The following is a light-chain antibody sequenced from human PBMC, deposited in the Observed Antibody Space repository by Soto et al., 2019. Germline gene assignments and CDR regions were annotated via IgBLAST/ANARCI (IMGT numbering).Light chain of an antibody. Sequence: EMVLPQSPAPLSLSPGERATLSCRARQSVDRDLGWFQQKPGQAPRLLIFDPSNRAPAVPSRFSGSGSGTDFTLSISSLEPDEFLVYYCQQRYHGLTFGRGTKVEIK. CDR2: DPS. CDR3: QQRYHGLT. J-gene: IGKJ4*01. V-gene: IGKV3-11*01. CDR1: QSVDRD.